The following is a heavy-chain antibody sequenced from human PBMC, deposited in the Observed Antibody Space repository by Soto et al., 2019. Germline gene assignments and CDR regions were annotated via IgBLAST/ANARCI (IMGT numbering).Heavy chain of an antibody. J-gene: IGHJ3*02. Sequence: GGSLRLSCAASGFTFSSYSMNWVRQAPGKGLEWVSYISSSSSTIYYADSVKGRFTISRDNAKNSLYLQMNSLRAEDTAVYYCARDNLYDILTGYCPFDIWGQGTMVTVSS. V-gene: IGHV3-48*01. D-gene: IGHD3-9*01. CDR2: ISSSSSTI. CDR1: GFTFSSYS. CDR3: ARDNLYDILTGYCPFDI.